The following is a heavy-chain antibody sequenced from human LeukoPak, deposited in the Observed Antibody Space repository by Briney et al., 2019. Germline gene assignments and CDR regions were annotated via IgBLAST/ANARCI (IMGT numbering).Heavy chain of an antibody. CDR1: GYSFTSYW. Sequence: GESLKISCKGSGYSFTSYWIGWVRRMPGKGLEWMGIIYPGDSDTRYSPSFQAQVTISADKSISTAYLQWSSLKASDTAMYYCARQYQLLQSSYYFDYWGQGTLVTVSS. D-gene: IGHD2-2*01. J-gene: IGHJ4*02. CDR2: IYPGDSDT. CDR3: ARQYQLLQSSYYFDY. V-gene: IGHV5-51*01.